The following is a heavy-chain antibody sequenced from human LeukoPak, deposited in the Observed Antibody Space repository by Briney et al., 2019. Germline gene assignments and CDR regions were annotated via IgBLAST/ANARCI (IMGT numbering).Heavy chain of an antibody. CDR2: ISAYNGNT. CDR1: GYTFTSYG. J-gene: IGHJ6*02. CDR3: ARDQPGGYCSGRSCSTYYYYGMDV. Sequence: ASVKVSCKASGYTFTSYGISWVRQAPGQGLEWMGWISAYNGNTNYAQKLQGRVTMTTDTSTSTAYMELRSLRSDDTAVYYCARDQPGGYCSGRSCSTYYYYGMDVWGQGTTVTVSS. D-gene: IGHD2-15*01. V-gene: IGHV1-18*01.